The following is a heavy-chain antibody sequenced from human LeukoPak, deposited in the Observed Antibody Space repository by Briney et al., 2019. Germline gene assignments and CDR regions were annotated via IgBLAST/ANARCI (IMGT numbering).Heavy chain of an antibody. Sequence: GESLKISCKGSGYSFTSNWIAWVRQMPGKGLEWLGIIYPGDSDTRYSPSFQGQVTISADKSISTAYLQWSSLKASDTAMYYCARRYSYGDDWFDPWGQGTLVTVSS. V-gene: IGHV5-51*01. D-gene: IGHD5-18*01. CDR2: IYPGDSDT. J-gene: IGHJ5*02. CDR3: ARRYSYGDDWFDP. CDR1: GYSFTSNW.